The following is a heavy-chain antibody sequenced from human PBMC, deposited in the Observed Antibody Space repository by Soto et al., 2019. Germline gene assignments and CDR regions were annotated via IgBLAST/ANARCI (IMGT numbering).Heavy chain of an antibody. Sequence: QVQLQESGPGLVKPSETLSLTCTVSGGSVSSGSYYWSWIRQPPGKGLEWIGYICYSGSTNYNPTLRSRGXIXXDTSKKQLSLKLSSVTAADTAVYYCARGHAYRGSLCGQGALVTVSS. V-gene: IGHV4-61*01. CDR1: GGSVSSGSYY. J-gene: IGHJ4*02. D-gene: IGHD1-26*01. CDR2: ICYSGST. CDR3: ARGHAYRGSL.